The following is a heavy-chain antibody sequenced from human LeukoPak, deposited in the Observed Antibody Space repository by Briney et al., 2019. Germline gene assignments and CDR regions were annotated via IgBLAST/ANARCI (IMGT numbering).Heavy chain of an antibody. Sequence: SETLSLTCIVSGGSISSYYWSWIRQPPGKGLEWIGYINYSGSTKYNASLKSRVTISVDTSKNQFSLKLSSVTAADTAVYYCARGLVVVAATPFDYWGQGTLVTVSS. J-gene: IGHJ4*02. D-gene: IGHD2-15*01. CDR1: GGSISSYY. V-gene: IGHV4-59*12. CDR2: INYSGST. CDR3: ARGLVVVAATPFDY.